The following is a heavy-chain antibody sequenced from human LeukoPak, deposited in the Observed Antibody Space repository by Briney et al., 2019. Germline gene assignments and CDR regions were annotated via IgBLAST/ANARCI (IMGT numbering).Heavy chain of an antibody. J-gene: IGHJ4*02. Sequence: ASLKVSCKASGYTFTGYYMHWVRQAPGQGLEWMGWINPNSGGTNYAQKFQGRVTMTRDTSISTAYMELSRLRSDDTAVYYCARDHYCSSTSCYVGDWGQGTRVTVSS. CDR2: INPNSGGT. CDR3: ARDHYCSSTSCYVGD. V-gene: IGHV1-2*02. CDR1: GYTFTGYY. D-gene: IGHD2-2*01.